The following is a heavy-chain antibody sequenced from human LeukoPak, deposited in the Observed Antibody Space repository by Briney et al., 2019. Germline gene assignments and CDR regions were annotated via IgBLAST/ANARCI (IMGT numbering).Heavy chain of an antibody. D-gene: IGHD5/OR15-5a*01. CDR1: GGSIRSSSYY. CDR3: ARVYGAYYFDY. Sequence: SETLSLTCTVSGGSIRSSSYYWGWIRQPPGKGLEWIGSIYYSGSTYYNPSLKSRVTISVDTSKNQFSLKLSSVTAADTAVYYCARVYGAYYFDYWGQGTLVTVSS. CDR2: IYYSGST. J-gene: IGHJ4*02. V-gene: IGHV4-39*07.